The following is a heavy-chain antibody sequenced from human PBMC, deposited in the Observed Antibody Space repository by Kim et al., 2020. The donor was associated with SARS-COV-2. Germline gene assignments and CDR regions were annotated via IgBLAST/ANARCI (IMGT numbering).Heavy chain of an antibody. V-gene: IGHV4-39*01. CDR3: ARHYYGSGRYFDY. CDR1: GGSISSSSYY. J-gene: IGHJ4*02. D-gene: IGHD3-10*01. CDR2: IYYSGST. Sequence: SETLSLTCTVSGGSISSSSYYWGWIRQPPGKGLEWIGSIYYSGSTYYNPSLKSRVTISVDTSKNQFSLKLSSVTAADTAVYYCARHYYGSGRYFDYWGQGTLVTVSS.